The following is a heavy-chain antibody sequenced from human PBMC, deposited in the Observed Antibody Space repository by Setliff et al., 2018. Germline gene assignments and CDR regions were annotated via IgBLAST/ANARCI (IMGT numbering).Heavy chain of an antibody. D-gene: IGHD1-26*01. CDR2: IYFGGNT. CDR1: GGSISDNGYF. Sequence: NPSETLSLTCTVPGGSISDNGYFWDWVRQPPGKGLEWIGNIYFGGNTYFNPSFKSRVTMSIDTSNSQFSLKLSSVTAADTAIYYCARDASASDGRNAFDIWGQGTMVTVSS. V-gene: IGHV4-39*07. J-gene: IGHJ3*02. CDR3: ARDASASDGRNAFDI.